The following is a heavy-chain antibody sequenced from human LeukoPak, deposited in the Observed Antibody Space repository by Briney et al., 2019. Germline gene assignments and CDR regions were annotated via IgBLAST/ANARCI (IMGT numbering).Heavy chain of an antibody. J-gene: IGHJ4*02. Sequence: GRSLRLSCAAAGFTFSHYGMHWVRQAPGKGLEWVAVIWSDGTNQYYGDSVKGRFTISRDDSGNTVYLQMNSLRPEDTGVYYCARDAQRGFDYSNSLEYWGQGTPVTDST. V-gene: IGHV3-33*01. D-gene: IGHD4-11*01. CDR3: ARDAQRGFDYSNSLEY. CDR2: IWSDGTNQ. CDR1: GFTFSHYG.